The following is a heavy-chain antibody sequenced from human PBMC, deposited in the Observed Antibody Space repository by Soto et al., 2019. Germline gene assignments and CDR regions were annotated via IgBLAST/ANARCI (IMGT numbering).Heavy chain of an antibody. D-gene: IGHD5-12*01. Sequence: QVQLVQSGAEVRQPASSVKVSCKTSGGTFSSYAISWVRQAPGQGLEWMGGIVPIVDTSTYAQKFQCRVTSTADASTSTVYMELSSLRADDTAVYYCVRVVAIPGYPDNWGQGTLVTVSS. CDR1: GGTFSSYA. CDR3: VRVVAIPGYPDN. V-gene: IGHV1-69*12. CDR2: IVPIVDTS. J-gene: IGHJ4*02.